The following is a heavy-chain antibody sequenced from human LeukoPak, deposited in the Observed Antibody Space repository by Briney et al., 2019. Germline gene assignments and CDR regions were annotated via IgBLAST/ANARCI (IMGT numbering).Heavy chain of an antibody. D-gene: IGHD3-3*01. V-gene: IGHV4-61*01. CDR3: ARAGISMFGVILGGPGLSLHF. CDR1: GGSVSSGSYY. Sequence: PSETLSLTCSVSGGSVSSGSYYWSWIPPPPGKGLVWIGYIYYSGNTNSTPYLRRRVSISLDTSKNEFSLKLYSVTAADAAVYYCARAGISMFGVILGGPGLSLHFWGQGGMVTVSS. CDR2: IYYSGNT. J-gene: IGHJ4*02.